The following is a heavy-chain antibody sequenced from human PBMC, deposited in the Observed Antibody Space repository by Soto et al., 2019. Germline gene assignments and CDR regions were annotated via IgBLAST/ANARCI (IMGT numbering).Heavy chain of an antibody. V-gene: IGHV4-59*01. D-gene: IGHD1-26*01. CDR1: GGSISSYY. Sequence: SETLSLTCTVSGGSISSYYWSWIRQPPGKGLEWIGYIYYSGSTNYNPSIKSRVTISVDTSKNQFSLKLSSVTAADTAVYYCARGVGWELLKADAFDIWGQGTMFTVSS. J-gene: IGHJ3*02. CDR3: ARGVGWELLKADAFDI. CDR2: IYYSGST.